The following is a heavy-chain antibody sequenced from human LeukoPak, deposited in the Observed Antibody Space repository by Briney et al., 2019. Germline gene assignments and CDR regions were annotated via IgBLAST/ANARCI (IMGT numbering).Heavy chain of an antibody. D-gene: IGHD3-10*01. CDR2: INHSGST. V-gene: IGHV4-34*01. CDR3: VRVDYYGSGGYYLGYFFDH. CDR1: GGSFSGYY. Sequence: PSETLSLTCAVYGGSFSGYYWSWIRQPPGKGLEWIGEINHSGSTNYNPSLKSRVTISVDTSMNQFSLRLSSLTAADTAIYYCVRVDYYGSGGYYLGYFFDHWGQGTLVTVSS. J-gene: IGHJ4*02.